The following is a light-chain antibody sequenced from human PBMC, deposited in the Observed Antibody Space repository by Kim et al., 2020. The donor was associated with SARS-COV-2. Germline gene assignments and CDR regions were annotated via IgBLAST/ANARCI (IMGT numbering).Light chain of an antibody. CDR1: SLRSYY. J-gene: IGLJ2*01. Sequence: SSELTQDPAVSVALGQTVRITCQGDSLRSYYATWYQQRPRQAPVLVIYGRNNRPSGIPDRFSFSTSGNTASLTISGTQAEDEADFYCQSRDSGGNVLFGGGTKLTVL. CDR2: GRN. CDR3: QSRDSGGNVL. V-gene: IGLV3-19*01.